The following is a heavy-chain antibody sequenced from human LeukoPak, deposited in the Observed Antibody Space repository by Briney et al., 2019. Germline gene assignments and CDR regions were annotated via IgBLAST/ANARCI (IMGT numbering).Heavy chain of an antibody. D-gene: IGHD2-15*01. CDR3: ARVGYCSGGSCYSSRGPNDAFDI. CDR1: GYTFTSYG. V-gene: IGHV1-18*01. CDR2: ISAYSGKK. J-gene: IGHJ3*02. Sequence: ASAKVSCKASGYTFTSYGISWVRQAPGQGLGGMGWISAYSGKKNYVKKLQGRVTMTTDTSTSTAYMELRSLRSDDTAVYYCARVGYCSGGSCYSSRGPNDAFDIWGQGTMVTVSS.